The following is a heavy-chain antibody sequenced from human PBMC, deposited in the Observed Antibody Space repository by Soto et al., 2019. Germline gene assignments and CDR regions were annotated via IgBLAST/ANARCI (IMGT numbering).Heavy chain of an antibody. V-gene: IGHV3-30-3*01. CDR3: ARGAYYFDY. CDR1: GFTFSSYA. Sequence: GGSLRLSCAASGFTFSSYAMHWVRQAPGKGLEWVAVISYDGSNKYYADSVKGRFTISRGNSKNTLYLQMNSLRAEDTAVYYCARGAYYFDYWGQGTLVTVSS. J-gene: IGHJ4*02. D-gene: IGHD3-16*01. CDR2: ISYDGSNK.